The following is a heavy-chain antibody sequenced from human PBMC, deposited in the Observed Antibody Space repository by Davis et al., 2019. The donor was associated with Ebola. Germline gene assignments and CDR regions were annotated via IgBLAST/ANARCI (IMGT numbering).Heavy chain of an antibody. Sequence: SETLSLTCTVSGGSISGDYWSWIRQPPGERLEWIGYIYHNGRTNYNPSLKSRVTISVDASRSQFSLNLTSVTAADTAVYYCARAGRSSWYFDYWGQGTLVTVSS. CDR3: ARAGRSSWYFDY. V-gene: IGHV4-59*01. CDR1: GGSISGDY. CDR2: IYHNGRT. J-gene: IGHJ4*02. D-gene: IGHD6-13*01.